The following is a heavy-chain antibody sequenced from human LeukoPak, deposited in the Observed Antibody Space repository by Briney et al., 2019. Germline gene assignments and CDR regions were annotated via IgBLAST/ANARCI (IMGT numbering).Heavy chain of an antibody. CDR2: IIPIFGTA. D-gene: IGHD3-3*01. J-gene: IGHJ6*03. CDR1: GGTFSSYA. Sequence: SVKVSCKASGGTFSSYAISWVRQAPGQGLEWMGRIIPIFGTANYAQKFQGRVTITTDDSASTAYMELSSLRSEDTAVYYCARQDYDFWSGPLSGINYMDVWGKGTTVTVSS. V-gene: IGHV1-69*05. CDR3: ARQDYDFWSGPLSGINYMDV.